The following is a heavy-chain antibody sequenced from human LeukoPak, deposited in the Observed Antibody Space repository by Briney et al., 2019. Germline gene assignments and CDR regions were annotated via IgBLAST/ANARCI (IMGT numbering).Heavy chain of an antibody. CDR3: ARGLGCSSTSCYHWFDP. CDR1: GGSFSGYY. CDR2: INHSGST. V-gene: IGHV4-34*01. D-gene: IGHD2-2*01. Sequence: PSETLSLTCAVYGGSFSGYYWSWIRQPPGKGLEWIGEINHSGSTNYNPSLKSRVTISVDTSKNQFSLKLSSATAADTAVYYCARGLGCSSTSCYHWFDPWGQGTLVTVSS. J-gene: IGHJ5*02.